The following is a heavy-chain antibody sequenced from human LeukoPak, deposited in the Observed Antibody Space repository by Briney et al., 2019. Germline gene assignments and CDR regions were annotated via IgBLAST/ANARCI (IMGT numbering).Heavy chain of an antibody. CDR1: GYTLTELS. CDR3: ARVPSGMDV. V-gene: IGHV1-24*01. Sequence: ASVKVSCKVSGYTLTELSMHWVRQAPGKGLEWMGGFDPEDGETIYAQKLQGRVTMTTDTSTSTAYMELRSLRSDDTAVYYCARVPSGMDVWGQGTTVTVSS. CDR2: FDPEDGET. J-gene: IGHJ6*02.